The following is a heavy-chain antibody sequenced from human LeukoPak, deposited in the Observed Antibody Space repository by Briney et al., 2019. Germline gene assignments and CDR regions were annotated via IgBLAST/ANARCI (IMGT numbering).Heavy chain of an antibody. V-gene: IGHV3-30*02. Sequence: GGSLRLSCAASGLTLGSHGMHWVRQAPGKGLEWVAFIQYDGSVKYYADSVKGRFTVSRDNSKNTLYLQMNSLRAEDTAVYYCAKDTIFSVDPFDYWGQGTLVAVSS. D-gene: IGHD3-3*01. J-gene: IGHJ4*02. CDR1: GLTLGSHG. CDR2: IQYDGSVK. CDR3: AKDTIFSVDPFDY.